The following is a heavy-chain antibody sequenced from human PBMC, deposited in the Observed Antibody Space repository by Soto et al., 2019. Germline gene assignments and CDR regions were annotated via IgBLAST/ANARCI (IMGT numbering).Heavy chain of an antibody. CDR1: GGTFSSYA. CDR2: IIPVFGTA. Sequence: QVQLVQSGAEVKKPGSSVKVSCKASGGTFSSYAISWVRQAPGQGLECMGGIIPVFGTANYAQKFHGRVTINADESTSTVYMELSSLRSEDTAVYYCARGWNDFPHWGQGTLVTVSS. J-gene: IGHJ1*01. D-gene: IGHD1-1*01. CDR3: ARGWNDFPH. V-gene: IGHV1-69*01.